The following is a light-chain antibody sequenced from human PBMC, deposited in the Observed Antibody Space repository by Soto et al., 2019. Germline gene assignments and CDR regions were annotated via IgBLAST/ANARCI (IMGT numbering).Light chain of an antibody. J-gene: IGLJ2*01. Sequence: SVLTQPRSVSGSPGQSVTISCTGTSSDVGSYNYVSWYQQLPGKAPKLMIHDVTERPSGVPDRFSGSKSGNTASLTISGLQAEDEADYYCCSYAGSNTFMVFGGGTKVTVL. CDR1: SSDVGSYNY. CDR2: DVT. V-gene: IGLV2-11*01. CDR3: CSYAGSNTFMV.